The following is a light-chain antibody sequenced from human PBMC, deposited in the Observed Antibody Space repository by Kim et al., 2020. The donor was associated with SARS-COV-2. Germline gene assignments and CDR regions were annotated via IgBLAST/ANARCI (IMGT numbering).Light chain of an antibody. CDR2: DVS. V-gene: IGLV2-11*01. Sequence: YVSWYQQHPGKAPKLMIYDVSKRPSGVPDRFSGSKSGNTASLTISGLQAEDEADYYCCSYAGSYTLGWVFGGGTQLTVL. J-gene: IGLJ3*02. CDR1: Y. CDR3: CSYAGSYTLGWV.